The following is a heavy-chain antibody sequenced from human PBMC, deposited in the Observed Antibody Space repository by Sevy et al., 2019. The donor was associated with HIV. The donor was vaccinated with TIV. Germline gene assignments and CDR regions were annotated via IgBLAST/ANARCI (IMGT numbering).Heavy chain of an antibody. CDR2: ISHSGDGT. CDR3: AKGTLVVPTVIYYYYGMSV. J-gene: IGHJ6*02. V-gene: IGHV3-23*01. D-gene: IGHD2-2*02. CDR1: GFTFSSYA. Sequence: GGSLRLSCAACGFTFSSYAMSWVRQAPGKGLEWVSAISHSGDGTYYADSVKGRFTISRDNSKKTLYLEMNSLRAEDTAVYYCAKGTLVVPTVIYYYYGMSVWGQGTTVTVSS.